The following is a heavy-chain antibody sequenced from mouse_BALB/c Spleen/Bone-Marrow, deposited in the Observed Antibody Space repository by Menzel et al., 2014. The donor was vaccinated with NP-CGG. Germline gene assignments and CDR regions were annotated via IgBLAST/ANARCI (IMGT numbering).Heavy chain of an antibody. V-gene: IGHV14-3*02. CDR1: GFNIKDTY. Sequence: EVKLVESGAELVKPGASVKLSCTASGFNIKDTYMHWVKRRPEQGLEWIGRIDPANGNTKYDPKFQGKATITADTSSNTAYLQLSGLTSEDTAVYYCAMYYYGSSLFAYWGQGTLVTVSA. CDR3: AMYYYGSSLFAY. J-gene: IGHJ3*01. CDR2: IDPANGNT. D-gene: IGHD1-1*01.